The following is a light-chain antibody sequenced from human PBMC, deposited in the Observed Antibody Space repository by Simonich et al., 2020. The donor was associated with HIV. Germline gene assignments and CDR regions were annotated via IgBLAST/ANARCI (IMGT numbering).Light chain of an antibody. CDR3: YSTDSSDNHWV. J-gene: IGLJ3*02. CDR1: ALPEQY. Sequence: SYELTQPPSVSLSPGQTARITCSGDALPEQYAYWYQQKSGQAPLLVIYEDSKRPSGIPERVSGSSSGTMATLTISGAQVEDEADYYCYSTDSSDNHWVFGGGTKLTVL. CDR2: EDS. V-gene: IGLV3-10*01.